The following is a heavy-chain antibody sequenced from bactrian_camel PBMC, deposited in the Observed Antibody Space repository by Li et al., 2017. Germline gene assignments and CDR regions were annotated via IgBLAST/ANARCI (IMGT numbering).Heavy chain of an antibody. CDR1: GYSRGC. V-gene: IGHV3S53*01. D-gene: IGHD7*01. CDR2: IDSNGST. J-gene: IGHJ4*01. CDR3: AASPWPYRCTFNDVHLFSV. Sequence: HVQLVESGGGSVQAGGSLRLSCAASGYSRGCMGWFRRAPGKEREGVATIDSNGSTSYADSVKGRFTIFKDNAKTTLYLQMNDVRPEDTAMYYCAASPWPYRCTFNDVHLFSVWGQGTQVTVS.